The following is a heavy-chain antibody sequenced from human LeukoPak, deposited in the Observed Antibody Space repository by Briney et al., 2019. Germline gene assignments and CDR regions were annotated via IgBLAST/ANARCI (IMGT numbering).Heavy chain of an antibody. CDR1: GFSFSDFY. V-gene: IGHV3-11*04. CDR3: ARDSWIQVWTQIDY. D-gene: IGHD5-18*01. CDR2: ICSSGRTI. Sequence: GGSLRLSCVASGFSFSDFYMSWIRQAPGKGLEWVSYICSSGRTIYYADSVKGRFTISRDNAKNSLYLQMNSLRAEDTAVYYCARDSWIQVWTQIDYWGQGTLVTVSS. J-gene: IGHJ4*02.